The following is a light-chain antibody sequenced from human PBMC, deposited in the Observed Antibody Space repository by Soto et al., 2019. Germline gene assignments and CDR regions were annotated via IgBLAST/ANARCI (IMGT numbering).Light chain of an antibody. J-gene: IGKJ1*01. CDR1: QRVSTD. V-gene: IGKV3-15*01. CDR3: QQYNGWPRT. Sequence: EIVRTQSPAPLSVSPGDRATLSGRAGQRVSTDLAWYQKKPGQAPGLPLYVVSTRATGIPARFSGSGSGREFTFTISSLQSEDFAIYYCQQYNGWPRTFGQGNRVEIK. CDR2: VVS.